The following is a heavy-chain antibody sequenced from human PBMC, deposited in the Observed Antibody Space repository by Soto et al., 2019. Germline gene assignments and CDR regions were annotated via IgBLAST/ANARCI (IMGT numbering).Heavy chain of an antibody. D-gene: IGHD3-22*01. CDR3: ARDQLYYNDISGRPLNAFDV. CDR1: GFTFSSYS. V-gene: IGHV3-48*01. Sequence: PRLSCAASGFTFSSYSMNWVRQAPGKGLEWVSYISSSSSTTYYADSVKGRFTISRDNAKNSLYLQMNSLRAEDTAVYYCARDQLYYNDISGRPLNAFDVWGQGTMVTVSS. J-gene: IGHJ3*01. CDR2: ISSSSSTT.